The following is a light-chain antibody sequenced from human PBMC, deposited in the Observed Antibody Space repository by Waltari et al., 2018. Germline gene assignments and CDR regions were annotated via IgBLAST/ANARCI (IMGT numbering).Light chain of an antibody. CDR3: CSYADSRGV. CDR2: DVT. V-gene: IGLV2-23*02. Sequence: QSALTQPASVSGSPGQSITISCTGTTSDIGSYNYVSWYQLHPGKVPKLIIYDVTKRPSGVSQRFSGSNSGNTASLTISGLQAGDEADYYCCSYADSRGVFGGGTTLTVL. J-gene: IGLJ2*01. CDR1: TSDIGSYNY.